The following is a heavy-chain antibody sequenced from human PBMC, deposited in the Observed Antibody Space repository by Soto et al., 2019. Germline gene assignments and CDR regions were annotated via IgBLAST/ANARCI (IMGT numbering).Heavy chain of an antibody. Sequence: GGSLRLSCAASGFTFSSYAMHWVRQAPGKGLEWVAVISYDGSNKYYADSVKGRFTISRDNSKNTLYLQMNSLRAEDTAVYYCARDAWEYCSSTSCYYYYGMDVWGQGTTVTVSS. V-gene: IGHV3-30-3*01. CDR2: ISYDGSNK. J-gene: IGHJ6*02. CDR3: ARDAWEYCSSTSCYYYYGMDV. D-gene: IGHD2-2*01. CDR1: GFTFSSYA.